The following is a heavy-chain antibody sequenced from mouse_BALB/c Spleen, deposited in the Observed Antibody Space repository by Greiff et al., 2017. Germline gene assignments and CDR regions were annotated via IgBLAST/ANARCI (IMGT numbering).Heavy chain of an antibody. CDR1: GFAFSSYD. CDR2: ISSGGGST. CDR3: ARHFGGYAMDY. Sequence: EVQRVESGGGLVKPGGSLKLSCAASGFAFSSYDMSWVRQTPEKRLEWVAYISSGGGSTYYPDTVKGRFTISRDNAKNTLYLQMSSLKSEDTAMYYCARHFGGYAMDYWGQGTSVTVSS. J-gene: IGHJ4*01. V-gene: IGHV5-12-1*01. D-gene: IGHD1-1*02.